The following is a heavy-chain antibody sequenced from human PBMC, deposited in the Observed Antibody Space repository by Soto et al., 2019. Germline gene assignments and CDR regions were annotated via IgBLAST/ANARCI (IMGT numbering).Heavy chain of an antibody. CDR3: ARDRYYYDSTDHFSADAFDI. V-gene: IGHV3-74*01. D-gene: IGHD3-22*01. CDR1: GFTSSSYW. Sequence: EVQLVESGGGLVQPGGSLRLSCAASGFTSSSYWMHWVRQAPGKGLVWVSRISNDGSSTNYADSVKGRFTISRDNAKNTVYLQMNSVRAEDTAVYYCARDRYYYDSTDHFSADAFDIWGQGTMVTVSS. CDR2: ISNDGSST. J-gene: IGHJ3*02.